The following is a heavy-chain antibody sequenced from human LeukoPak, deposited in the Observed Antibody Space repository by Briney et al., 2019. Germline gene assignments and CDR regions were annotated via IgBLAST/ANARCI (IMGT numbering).Heavy chain of an antibody. Sequence: SETLSLTCAVYGGSFSGHYWTWIRQAPGKGLEWIGESTHTGSTNYNPSLKSRVTISVDTSKNQFSLKLTSVSAADTAVYHCARGRTGAAALVCWGPGTLVTVSS. D-gene: IGHD2-2*01. CDR1: GGSFSGHY. CDR3: ARGRTGAAALVC. V-gene: IGHV4-34*01. J-gene: IGHJ4*02. CDR2: STHTGST.